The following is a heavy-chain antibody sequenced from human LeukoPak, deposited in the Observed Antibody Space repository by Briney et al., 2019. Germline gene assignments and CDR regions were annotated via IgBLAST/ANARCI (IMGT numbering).Heavy chain of an antibody. CDR1: GGSISSYY. J-gene: IGHJ6*02. CDR2: IYYSGST. V-gene: IGHV4-59*08. Sequence: SETLSLTCTVSGGSISSYYWSWIRQPPGKGLEWIGYIYYSGSTNYNPSLKSRVTISVDTSKNQFSLKLSSVTAADTAVYYCARLKWLRRENYYYGMDVWGQGTTVTVSS. CDR3: ARLKWLRRENYYYGMDV. D-gene: IGHD5-12*01.